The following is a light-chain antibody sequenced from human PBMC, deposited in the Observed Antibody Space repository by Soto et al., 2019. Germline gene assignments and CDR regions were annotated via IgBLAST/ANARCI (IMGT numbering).Light chain of an antibody. V-gene: IGKV3-15*01. J-gene: IGKJ3*01. CDR3: QQYNNWPPFT. Sequence: EIVMTQSPATLSVSPGERVTLSCRASQSVSSSLAWYQQKPGQAHSLLIYGASTKATGIPARFSGSGSGTEFTLTVSSLQSEDFAVYYCQQYNNWPPFTFGPGTKVDIK. CDR2: GAS. CDR1: QSVSSS.